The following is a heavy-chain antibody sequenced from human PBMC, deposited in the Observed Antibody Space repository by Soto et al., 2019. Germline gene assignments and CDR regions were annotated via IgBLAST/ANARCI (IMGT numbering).Heavy chain of an antibody. CDR3: ARDAFGYSYGPDDY. CDR1: GFTFSSYA. Sequence: QVQLVESGGGVVQPGRSLRLSCAASGFTFSSYAMHWVRQAPGKGLEWVAVISYDGSNKYYADSVKGRFTISRDNSKNTLYLQMNSLRAEDTAVYYWARDAFGYSYGPDDYWGQGTLVTVSS. V-gene: IGHV3-30-3*01. CDR2: ISYDGSNK. D-gene: IGHD5-18*01. J-gene: IGHJ4*02.